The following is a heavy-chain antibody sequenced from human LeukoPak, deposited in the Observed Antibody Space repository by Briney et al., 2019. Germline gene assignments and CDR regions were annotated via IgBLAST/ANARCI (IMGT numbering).Heavy chain of an antibody. CDR3: ARDMVRGVNYYYGMDV. CDR2: IYSGGST. J-gene: IGHJ6*02. CDR1: RFTVSSNY. D-gene: IGHD3-10*01. V-gene: IGHV3-66*01. Sequence: GGSLRLSCAASRFTVSSNYMSWVRQAPGKGLEWVSVIYSGGSTYYADSVKGRFTISRDNSKNTLYLQMNSLRAEDTAVYYCARDMVRGVNYYYGMDVWGQGTTVTVSS.